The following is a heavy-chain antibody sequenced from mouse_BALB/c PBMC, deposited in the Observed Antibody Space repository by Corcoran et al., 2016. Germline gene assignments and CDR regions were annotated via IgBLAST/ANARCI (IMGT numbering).Heavy chain of an antibody. Sequence: QVTLKESGPGILQPSQTLSLTCSFSGFSLRTSGMSVGWIRQPSGKGLEWLAHIWWNDDKRYDTALKSRLTISKDTSNNQVFLKIASVVTADTATYYCARIYWDGFAYWGQGTLVTFSA. CDR1: GFSLRTSGMS. V-gene: IGHV8-11*01. CDR2: IWWNDDK. J-gene: IGHJ3*01. D-gene: IGHD4-1*01. CDR3: ARIYWDGFAY.